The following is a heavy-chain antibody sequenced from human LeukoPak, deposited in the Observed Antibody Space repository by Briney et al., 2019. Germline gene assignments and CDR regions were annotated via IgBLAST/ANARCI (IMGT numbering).Heavy chain of an antibody. CDR3: ARHAGLSREFWFDS. J-gene: IGHJ5*01. D-gene: IGHD3-10*01. CDR2: IYPLDSDT. V-gene: IGHV5-51*01. Sequence: GESLKISCKGSGYIFSNYWIAWVRQMPGKGLEWMGIIYPLDSDTTYSPSFQGQVTISADKSKSTAYLQWSSLKASDTAIYYCARHAGLSREFWFDSWGQGTQVTVSS. CDR1: GYIFSNYW.